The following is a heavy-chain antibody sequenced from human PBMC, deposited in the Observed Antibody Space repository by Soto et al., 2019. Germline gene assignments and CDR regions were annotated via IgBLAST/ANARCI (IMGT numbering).Heavy chain of an antibody. V-gene: IGHV1-69*13. CDR3: ASYDYGDYGYYYSGMDV. D-gene: IGHD4-17*01. Sequence: GASVKVSCKASGGTFSSYSISWVRQAPGQGLEWMGGIIPIFGTANYAQKFQGRVTITADESTSTAYMELSSLRSEDTAVYYCASYDYGDYGYYYSGMDVWGQGPTVTVSS. CDR1: GGTFSSYS. J-gene: IGHJ6*02. CDR2: IIPIFGTA.